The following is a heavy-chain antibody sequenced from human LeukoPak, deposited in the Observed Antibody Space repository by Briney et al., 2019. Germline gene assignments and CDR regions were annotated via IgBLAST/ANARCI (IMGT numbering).Heavy chain of an antibody. CDR2: IKQDGSEK. V-gene: IGHV3-7*01. CDR3: AKGGYCSSTSCYYYYYYGMDV. J-gene: IGHJ6*02. CDR1: GFTFSSYW. D-gene: IGHD2-2*01. Sequence: GGSLRLSCAASGFTFSSYWMSWVRQAPGEGLEWVANIKQDGSEKYYADSVKGRFTISRDNSKNTLYLQMNSLRAEDTAVYYCAKGGYCSSTSCYYYYYYGMDVWGQGTTVTVSS.